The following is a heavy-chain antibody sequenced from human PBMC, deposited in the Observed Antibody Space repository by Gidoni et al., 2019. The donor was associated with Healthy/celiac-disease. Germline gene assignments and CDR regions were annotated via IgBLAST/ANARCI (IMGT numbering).Heavy chain of an antibody. CDR3: AKEGQQLRPSCQKN. J-gene: IGHJ4*02. V-gene: IGHV3-30*18. CDR1: GFPFSSYG. Sequence: QVQLVESGAGVVHPWRSLRPSCSASGFPFSSYGMHWVRQAPGNGLEWVAVISYDGSNKYYADSGKGRFTISRDNSKNTLYLQRNSLRAEDTAVYYCAKEGQQLRPSCQKNWGQGTLVTVSS. CDR2: ISYDGSNK. D-gene: IGHD6-13*01.